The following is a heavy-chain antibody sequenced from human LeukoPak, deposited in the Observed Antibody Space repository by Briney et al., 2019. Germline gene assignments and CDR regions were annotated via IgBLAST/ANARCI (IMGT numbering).Heavy chain of an antibody. Sequence: GGSLRLSCAASGFTFSSYSMNWVRQAPGKGLEWVSSISSRSSYIHYADSVKGRFTISRDNAKNSLYLQMNSLRAEDTAVYYCAREDYYDSSGYDYWGQGTLVTVSS. V-gene: IGHV3-21*06. CDR3: AREDYYDSSGYDY. J-gene: IGHJ4*02. D-gene: IGHD3-22*01. CDR2: ISSRSSYI. CDR1: GFTFSSYS.